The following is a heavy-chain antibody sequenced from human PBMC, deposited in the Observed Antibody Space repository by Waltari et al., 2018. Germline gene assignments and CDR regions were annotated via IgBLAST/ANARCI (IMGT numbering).Heavy chain of an antibody. CDR3: ARELDHIKDDY. D-gene: IGHD3-3*02. CDR2: ISSDSNVI. J-gene: IGHJ4*02. Sequence: EVQLVESGGGLVQPGGSLRLSWAVSGFTFINYHMNWVRLAPGRGLEWLSDISSDSNVIYYSDSVRGRFTVSRDNAKSSLFLQMNSLRAEDTAVYYCARELDHIKDDYWGQGTLVTVSS. CDR1: GFTFINYH. V-gene: IGHV3-48*04.